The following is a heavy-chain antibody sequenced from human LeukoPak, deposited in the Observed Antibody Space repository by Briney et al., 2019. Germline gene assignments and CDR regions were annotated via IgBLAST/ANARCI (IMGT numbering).Heavy chain of an antibody. CDR2: ISSSGSTI. D-gene: IGHD6-13*01. V-gene: IGHV3-48*03. CDR3: ARESSWDEFDY. Sequence: GGSLRLSCAASGFTFDDDAMNWVRQAPGKGLEWVSYISSSGSTIYYADSVKGRFTISRDNAKNSLYLQMNSLRAEDTAVYYCARESSWDEFDYWGQGTLVTVSS. CDR1: GFTFDDDA. J-gene: IGHJ4*02.